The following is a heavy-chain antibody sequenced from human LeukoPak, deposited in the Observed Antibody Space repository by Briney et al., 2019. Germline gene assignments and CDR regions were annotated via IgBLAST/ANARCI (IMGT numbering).Heavy chain of an antibody. V-gene: IGHV3-64D*06. CDR1: GFTFSGYA. CDR3: VKGAHYYGSGSYFDY. D-gene: IGHD3-10*01. J-gene: IGHJ4*02. Sequence: GGSLRLSCSASGFTFSGYAVHWVRQAPGKGLEYVSAISSNGGSTFYADSVKGRFTISRDNSKNTLYLHMSSLRAEDTAVYYCVKGAHYYGSGSYFDYWGQGTLVTVSS. CDR2: ISSNGGST.